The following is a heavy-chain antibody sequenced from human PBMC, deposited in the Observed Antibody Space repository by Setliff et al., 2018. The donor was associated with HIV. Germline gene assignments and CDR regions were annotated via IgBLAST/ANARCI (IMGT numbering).Heavy chain of an antibody. CDR3: AREGITGTTLHPY. J-gene: IGHJ4*02. D-gene: IGHD1-7*01. V-gene: IGHV3-33*01. Sequence: PGGSLRLSCDVFRFGFSVYGFHWVRQAPGKGLEWVAVIWYDGGKKEYGDSVKGRFTISRDDSKNTLYLQMNSLRAEDTAVYYCAREGITGTTLHPYWGQGTLVTVSS. CDR1: RFGFSVYG. CDR2: IWYDGGKK.